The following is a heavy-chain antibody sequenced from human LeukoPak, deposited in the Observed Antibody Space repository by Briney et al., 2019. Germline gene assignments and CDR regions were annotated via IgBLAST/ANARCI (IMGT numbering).Heavy chain of an antibody. CDR2: ISSSGSTI. CDR3: AKATGNLGN. D-gene: IGHD1-1*01. V-gene: IGHV3-11*01. CDR1: GFTFSDYY. J-gene: IGHJ4*02. Sequence: GGSLRLSCAASGFTFSDYYMSWIRQAPGKGLEWVSYISSSGSTIYYADSVKGRFTISRDNSKNTLYLQMNSLTAEDAAKYYCAKATGNLGNWGQGTLVTVSS.